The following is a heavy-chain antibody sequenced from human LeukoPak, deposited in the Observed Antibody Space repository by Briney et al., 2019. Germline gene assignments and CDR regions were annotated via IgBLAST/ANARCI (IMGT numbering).Heavy chain of an antibody. CDR3: AAGNLITMIDDY. CDR1: GFTFSSYA. Sequence: GGSLRLSCAASGFTFSSYAMHWVRQAPGKGLEWVAVISYDGSNKYYADSVKGRFTISRDNSKNTLYLQMNSLRAEDTAVYYCAAGNLITMIDDYRGQGTLVTVSS. D-gene: IGHD3-22*01. J-gene: IGHJ4*02. CDR2: ISYDGSNK. V-gene: IGHV3-30-3*01.